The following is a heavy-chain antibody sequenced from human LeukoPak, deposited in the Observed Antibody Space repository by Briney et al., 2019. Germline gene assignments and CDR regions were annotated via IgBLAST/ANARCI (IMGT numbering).Heavy chain of an antibody. Sequence: PGGSLRLSCAASGFTVSNNYMSWVRQAPGKGLEWVSAIYSGGSTYYADSVKGRFTISRDNSKNTLYLQMNSLRAEDTAVYYCARAPRIAVAGAFDYWGQGTLVTVSS. CDR1: GFTVSNNY. CDR2: IYSGGST. CDR3: ARAPRIAVAGAFDY. D-gene: IGHD6-19*01. J-gene: IGHJ4*02. V-gene: IGHV3-53*01.